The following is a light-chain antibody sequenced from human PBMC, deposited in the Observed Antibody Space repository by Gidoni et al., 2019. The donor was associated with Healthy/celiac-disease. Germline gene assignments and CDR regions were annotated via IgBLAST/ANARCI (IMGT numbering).Light chain of an antibody. CDR1: QGISNY. CDR2: AAS. Sequence: DIQMTQSPSSLSASVGDRVTITCRASQGISNYLAWYQQKPGKVPKLLIYAASPWQSGVPSRFSGSGSGTDFTLTISSLQPEDGATYYCQKYNSARRTFGGGTKVEIK. J-gene: IGKJ4*01. V-gene: IGKV1-27*01. CDR3: QKYNSARRT.